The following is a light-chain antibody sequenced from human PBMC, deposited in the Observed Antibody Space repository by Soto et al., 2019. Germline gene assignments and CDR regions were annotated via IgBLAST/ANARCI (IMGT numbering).Light chain of an antibody. CDR3: QQYDNPYT. CDR2: DAS. J-gene: IGKJ2*01. V-gene: IGKV1-33*01. Sequence: DIQMTQSPCSLSSSLGGRVTITCQASQDISNYLNWYQQKPGKAPKLLIYDASNLETGVPSRFSGSGSGTDFTFTISSLQPEDIATYYCQQYDNPYTFGQGTKVDI. CDR1: QDISNY.